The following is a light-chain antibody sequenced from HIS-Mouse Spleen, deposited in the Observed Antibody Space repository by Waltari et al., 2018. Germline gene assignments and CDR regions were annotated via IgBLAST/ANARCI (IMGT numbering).Light chain of an antibody. CDR2: KDS. CDR3: YSAADNNLV. J-gene: IGLJ3*02. CDR1: VLAKKY. V-gene: IGLV3-27*01. Sequence: SYELTQPSSVSVSPGQTARITCPGAVLAKKYARWFQQKPGQAPVLVIYKDSERPSGIPERFSGSSPGTTVTLTISGAQVEDEADYYCYSAADNNLVFGGGTKLTVL.